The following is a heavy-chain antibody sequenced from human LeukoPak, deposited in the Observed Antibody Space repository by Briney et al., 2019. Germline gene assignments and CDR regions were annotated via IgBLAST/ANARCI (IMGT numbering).Heavy chain of an antibody. CDR1: GESFSGYY. V-gene: IGHV4-34*01. J-gene: IGHJ6*03. D-gene: IGHD3-10*01. CDR3: ARTTMVRGTYYMDV. CDR2: ITHTGST. Sequence: SETLSLTCAVYGESFSGYYWSWIRQPPGKGLEWIGDITHTGSTTYNPSLKSRVTISVDTSKNQFSLKLSSVTAADTAVYYCARTTMVRGTYYMDVWGKGTTVTISS.